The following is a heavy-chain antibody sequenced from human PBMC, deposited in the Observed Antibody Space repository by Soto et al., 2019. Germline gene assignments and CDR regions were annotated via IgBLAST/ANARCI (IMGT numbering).Heavy chain of an antibody. Sequence: VQLVDSGGGLVRPGGSLRLSCAASGFTFDDHAMHWVRQAPGKGLEWISAITWNSVALDYAASVKGRFTISRDNAKNSLYLQMDNLRPEDTALYYCAKERVRDFDGWGQGTLVTVSS. D-gene: IGHD3-9*01. V-gene: IGHV3-9*01. J-gene: IGHJ4*02. CDR1: GFTFDDHA. CDR2: ITWNSVAL. CDR3: AKERVRDFDG.